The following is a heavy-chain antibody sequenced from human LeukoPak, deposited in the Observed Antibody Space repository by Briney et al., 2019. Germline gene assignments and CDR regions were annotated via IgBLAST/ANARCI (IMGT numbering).Heavy chain of an antibody. CDR1: ADSFSHYY. J-gene: IGHJ4*01. CDR3: ARLRWQLVGPYFDA. V-gene: IGHV4-59*01. Sequence: SETLSLTCTFSADSFSHYYWSWIRQPPGKGLEWLGHIYSTGSTDYNPSLRSRVVISIDSSTNQFSLKLRSVTAADTAFYYCARLRWQLVGPYFDAWSHGTLVTVSS. CDR2: IYSTGST. D-gene: IGHD1-26*01.